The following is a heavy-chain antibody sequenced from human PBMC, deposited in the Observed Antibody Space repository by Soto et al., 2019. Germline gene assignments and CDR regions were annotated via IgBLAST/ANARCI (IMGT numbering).Heavy chain of an antibody. CDR2: ISSDGSST. J-gene: IGHJ4*02. CDR3: GRSFYSNYYSDY. V-gene: IGHV3-74*01. D-gene: IGHD4-4*01. CDR1: GFTFSSYW. Sequence: EMQLVESGGGLVQPGGSLRLSCAASGFTFSSYWMHWVRQGPGKGLVWVSRISSDGSSTNYADSVKGRFTISRDNAKNMLYLQMNSLRAEDTAVYYCGRSFYSNYYSDYWGQGTLVTVSS.